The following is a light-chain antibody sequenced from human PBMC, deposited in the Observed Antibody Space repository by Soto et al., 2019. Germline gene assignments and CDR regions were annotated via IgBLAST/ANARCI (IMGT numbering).Light chain of an antibody. CDR2: GAS. CDR1: QSVSSN. V-gene: IGKV3-15*01. Sequence: EIVMTQSPATLSVSPGERATLPCRASQSVSSNLAWYQQKPGQAPRLLIYGASTRATGIPARFSGSGSGTDFTLTISSLEPEDFALYYCQQRSSWPRTFGQGTKVDIK. CDR3: QQRSSWPRT. J-gene: IGKJ1*01.